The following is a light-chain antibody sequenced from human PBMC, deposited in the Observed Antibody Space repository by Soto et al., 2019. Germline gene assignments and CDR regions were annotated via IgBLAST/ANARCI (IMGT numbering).Light chain of an antibody. J-gene: IGKJ1*01. Sequence: DVVMTQSPLSLPVTLGQPASISSGFSQSLVSSNGNTFLIWFQQRPGQSPRRLIYKVSNRDSAVPDRFTGSGSGTDFTLEISRVEAEDVGVYYCMQATHWPWTFGQGTKVEIK. CDR2: KVS. CDR1: QSLVSSNGNTF. V-gene: IGKV2-30*01. CDR3: MQATHWPWT.